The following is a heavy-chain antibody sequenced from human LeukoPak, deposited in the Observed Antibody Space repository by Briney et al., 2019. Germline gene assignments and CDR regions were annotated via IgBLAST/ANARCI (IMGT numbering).Heavy chain of an antibody. D-gene: IGHD3-3*01. CDR3: ARMDFWSGYYSDH. CDR1: GGSFSGYY. J-gene: IGHJ5*02. CDR2: INHSGST. Sequence: SETLSLTCAVYGGSFSGYYWSWIRQPPGKGLEWIGEINHSGSTNYNPSLKSRVTISVDTPKNQFSLRLNSVTAADTAVYYCARMDFWSGYYSDHWGQGTLVTVSS. V-gene: IGHV4-34*01.